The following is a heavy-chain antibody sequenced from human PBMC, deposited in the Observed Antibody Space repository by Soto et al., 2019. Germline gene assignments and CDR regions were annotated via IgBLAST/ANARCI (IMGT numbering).Heavy chain of an antibody. J-gene: IGHJ4*02. D-gene: IGHD6-6*01. CDR1: GYSFTSYW. CDR2: IYPGDSDT. V-gene: IGHV5-51*01. Sequence: GETLKISCKGSGYSFTSYWIGWVRQMPGKGLEWMGIIYPGDSDTRYSPSFQGQVTISADKSISTAYLQWSSLKASDTAMYYCARQVSSSVDYFDDWGQGTLVTVAS. CDR3: ARQVSSSVDYFDD.